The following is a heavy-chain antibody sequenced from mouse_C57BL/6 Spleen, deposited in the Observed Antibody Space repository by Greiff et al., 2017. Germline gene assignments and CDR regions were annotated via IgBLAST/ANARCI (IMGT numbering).Heavy chain of an antibody. CDR2: IHPSDSDT. CDR1: GYTFTSYW. J-gene: IGHJ4*01. Sequence: VQLQQPGAELVKPGASVKVSCKASGYTFTSYWMHWVKQRPGQGLEWIGRIHPSDSDTNYNQKFKGKATLTVDKSSSTAYMQLSSLTSEDAAVEDCATIYDGYGYAMDYWGQGTSVTVSS. V-gene: IGHV1-74*01. D-gene: IGHD2-3*01. CDR3: ATIYDGYGYAMDY.